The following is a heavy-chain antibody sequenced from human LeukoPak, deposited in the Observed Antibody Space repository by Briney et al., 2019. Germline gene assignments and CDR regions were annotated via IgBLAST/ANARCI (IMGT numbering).Heavy chain of an antibody. CDR3: ATFVLRFLEWFSH. Sequence: GGSLRLSCAASGFTLSSYSMNWVRQAPGKGLEWVSYISSSSSTIYYADSVKGRFTISRDNAMNSLYLQMNSLRAEDTAVYYCATFVLRFLEWFSHWGQGTLVTVSS. CDR2: ISSSSSTI. J-gene: IGHJ4*02. CDR1: GFTLSSYS. V-gene: IGHV3-48*01. D-gene: IGHD3-3*01.